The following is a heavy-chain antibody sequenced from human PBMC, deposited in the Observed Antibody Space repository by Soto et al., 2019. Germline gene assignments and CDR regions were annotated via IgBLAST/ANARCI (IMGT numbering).Heavy chain of an antibody. CDR1: GFTFSDYS. V-gene: IGHV3-48*01. CDR2: ISSTSNTI. CDR3: VRDSMHAFEV. Sequence: GGSLRLSCAASGFTFSDYSMNWVRQAPGKGLEWVSYISSTSNTIYYANSVKGRFTISRDNARNSLYLQMNSLRAEDTAVYYCVRDSMHAFEVWGQGTMVTVSS. D-gene: IGHD2-2*01. J-gene: IGHJ3*01.